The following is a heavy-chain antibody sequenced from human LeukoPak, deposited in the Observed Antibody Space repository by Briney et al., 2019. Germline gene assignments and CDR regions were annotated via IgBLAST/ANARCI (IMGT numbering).Heavy chain of an antibody. Sequence: SVKVSCKASGVTFSSYAISWVRQAPGQGLGWMGGIIPIFGTANYAQKFQGRVTITTDKSTSTNYMELSSLRTEDTAVYYCVRDKAIGDYWGQGTLVTVSS. J-gene: IGHJ4*02. CDR2: IIPIFGTA. CDR3: VRDKAIGDY. CDR1: GVTFSSYA. D-gene: IGHD2-2*02. V-gene: IGHV1-69*05.